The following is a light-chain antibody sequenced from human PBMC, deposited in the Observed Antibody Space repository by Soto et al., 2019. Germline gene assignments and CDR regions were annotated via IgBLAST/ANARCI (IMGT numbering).Light chain of an antibody. Sequence: QSVLTQPPSTSGTPGQRVTISCSGSSSNIGSNAVNWYQQLPGTAPKLLIYDNNQRPSGVPYRFSGSKSGTSASLAISGLQSEDEADYYCAAWNDNLNGPSYVFGAGTKVTVL. J-gene: IGLJ1*01. CDR2: DNN. CDR1: SSNIGSNA. V-gene: IGLV1-44*01. CDR3: AAWNDNLNGPSYV.